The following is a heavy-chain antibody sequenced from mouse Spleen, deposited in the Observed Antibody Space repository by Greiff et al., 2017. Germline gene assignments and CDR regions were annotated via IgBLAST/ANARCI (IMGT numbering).Heavy chain of an antibody. Sequence: EVQLQQSGAELVRPGASVKLSCTASGFNIKDYYMHWVKQRPEQGLEWIGRIDPEDGVTEYAPKFQGKATMTADTSSNTAYLRLSSLTSEDTAIYYCTPSDSSGYEGFAYWGQGTLVTVSA. J-gene: IGHJ3*01. CDR2: IDPEDGVT. CDR3: TPSDSSGYEGFAY. CDR1: GFNIKDYY. V-gene: IGHV14-1*01. D-gene: IGHD3-2*02.